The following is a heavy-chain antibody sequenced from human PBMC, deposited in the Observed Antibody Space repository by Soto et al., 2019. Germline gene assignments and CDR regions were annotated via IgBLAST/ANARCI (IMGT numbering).Heavy chain of an antibody. Sequence: TSETLSLTCTVSGGSISSGDYYWSWIRQPPGKGLELIGYIYYSGSTYYNPSLKSRVTISVDTSKNQFSLKLSSVTAADTAVYYCARVIPTANWFDPWGQGTLVTVSS. CDR3: ARVIPTANWFDP. J-gene: IGHJ5*02. CDR1: GGSISSGDYY. V-gene: IGHV4-30-4*01. CDR2: IYYSGST.